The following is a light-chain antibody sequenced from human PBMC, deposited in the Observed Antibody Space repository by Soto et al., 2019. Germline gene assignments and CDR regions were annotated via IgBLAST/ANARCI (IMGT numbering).Light chain of an antibody. J-gene: IGKJ1*01. V-gene: IGKV3-20*01. CDR1: QSIAGNY. Sequence: EIVLTQSPGTLSLSPGERATLSCRASQSIAGNYLAWYQHRPGQAPRRLIFRASSRSPDIPDRFSGSGSGTDFTLTISRLEPEDFAVYYCQQYGSSGTFGQGTKVDIK. CDR3: QQYGSSGT. CDR2: RAS.